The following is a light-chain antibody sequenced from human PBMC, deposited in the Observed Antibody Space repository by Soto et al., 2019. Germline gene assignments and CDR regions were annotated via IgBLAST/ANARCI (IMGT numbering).Light chain of an antibody. CDR3: QQCGSSST. CDR1: QTFSKSF. J-gene: IGKJ5*01. CDR2: GAS. V-gene: IGKV3-20*01. Sequence: IVLTQSPGTLSLSPGERATLSCRASQTFSKSFLSWFQQIPGQAPRLLIYGASMRATGIPDRFSGSGSGTDFTLTISRMEPEDFAVDYCQQCGSSSTFGQGTRLEIK.